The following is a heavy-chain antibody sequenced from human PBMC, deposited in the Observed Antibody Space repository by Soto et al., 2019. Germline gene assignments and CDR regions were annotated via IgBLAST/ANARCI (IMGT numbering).Heavy chain of an antibody. CDR1: GYIFTSYA. J-gene: IGHJ4*02. CDR3: ATKYSSGWTLDC. V-gene: IGHV1-3*01. Sequence: ASVKVSCKASGYIFTSYAMHWVRQAPGQRLEWMGWINAGNGNTKYSQKFQGRVTITRDTSASTAYMELSSLRPEDTAVYYCATKYSSGWTLDCWGQGTLVTVSS. D-gene: IGHD6-25*01. CDR2: INAGNGNT.